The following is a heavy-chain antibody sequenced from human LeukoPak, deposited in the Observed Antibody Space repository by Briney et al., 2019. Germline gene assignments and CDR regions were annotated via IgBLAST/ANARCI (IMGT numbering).Heavy chain of an antibody. Sequence: PSETLSLTCTVSGGSISSYYWGWIRQPPGKGLEWIGSIYYSGSTYYNPSLKSRVTISVDTSKNQFSLKLSSVTAADTAVYYCARHTPLYSSGWYYFDYWGQGTLVTVSS. V-gene: IGHV4-39*01. CDR1: GGSISSYY. CDR2: IYYSGST. J-gene: IGHJ4*02. CDR3: ARHTPLYSSGWYYFDY. D-gene: IGHD6-19*01.